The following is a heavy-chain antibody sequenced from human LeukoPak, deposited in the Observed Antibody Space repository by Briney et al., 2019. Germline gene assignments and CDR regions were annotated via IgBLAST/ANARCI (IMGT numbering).Heavy chain of an antibody. CDR1: GGSFSGYY. V-gene: IGHV4-34*01. CDR2: INHSGST. CDR3: ARGPDYGDYYVHFDY. Sequence: SETLSLTCAVYGGSFSGYYWSWIRRPPGKGLEWIGEINHSGSTNYNPSLKSRVTISVDTSKNQFSLKLSSVTAADTAMYYCARGPDYGDYYVHFDYWGQGTLVTVSS. D-gene: IGHD4-17*01. J-gene: IGHJ4*02.